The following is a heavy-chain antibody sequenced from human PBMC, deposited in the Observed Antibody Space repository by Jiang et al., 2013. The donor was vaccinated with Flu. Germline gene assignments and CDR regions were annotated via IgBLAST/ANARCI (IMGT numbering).Heavy chain of an antibody. CDR2: IRSKAYGGTT. CDR3: TRGGIGYCSGGSCVYYYYYMDV. J-gene: IGHJ6*03. D-gene: IGHD2-15*01. Sequence: PGGPVRLSCAASGFTFSNYWMHWVRQAPGKGLEWVGFIRSKAYGGTTEYAASVKGRFTISRDDSKSIAYLQMNSLKTEDTAVYYCTRGGIGYCSGGSCVYYYYYMDVWGKGTTVTVSS. CDR1: GFTFSNYW. V-gene: IGHV3-49*04.